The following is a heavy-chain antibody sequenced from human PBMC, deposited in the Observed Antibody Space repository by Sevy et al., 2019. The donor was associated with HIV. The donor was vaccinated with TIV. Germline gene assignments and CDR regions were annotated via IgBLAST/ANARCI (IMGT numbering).Heavy chain of an antibody. J-gene: IGHJ4*02. V-gene: IGHV4-39*01. CDR2: IYYSGST. Sequence: SETLSLTCTVSGGSISSSSYYWGWIRQPPGKGLEWIGSIYYSGSTYYNPSLKSRVTISVETSKNQFSLKLGSVTAADTAVYYCAGQRPGYYYDSSGYYFDYWGQGTLVTVSS. D-gene: IGHD3-22*01. CDR3: AGQRPGYYYDSSGYYFDY. CDR1: GGSISSSSYY.